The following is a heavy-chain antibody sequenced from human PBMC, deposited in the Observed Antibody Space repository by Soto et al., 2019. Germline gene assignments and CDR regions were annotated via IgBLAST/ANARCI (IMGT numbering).Heavy chain of an antibody. Sequence: GGSLRLSCAASGFTFGSYTMNWVRQAPGKGLEWVSSVSSSSTYIYYADSVKGRFTISRDNAKNSLYLQMNSLRAEDTAIYYCARGSHSTTWYGGQFDYWGQGTLVTVSS. J-gene: IGHJ4*02. CDR3: ARGSHSTTWYGGQFDY. CDR1: GFTFGSYT. V-gene: IGHV3-21*01. D-gene: IGHD6-13*01. CDR2: VSSSSTYI.